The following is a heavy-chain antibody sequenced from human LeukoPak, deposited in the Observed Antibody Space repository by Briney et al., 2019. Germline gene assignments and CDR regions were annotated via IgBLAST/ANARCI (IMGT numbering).Heavy chain of an antibody. CDR2: INHSGST. J-gene: IGHJ3*02. CDR3: ARTPVLGYCSGGSCPPGAFDI. Sequence: SETLSLTCAVYGGSFSGYYWSWIRQPPGKGLEWIGEINHSGSTNYNPSLKSRVTISVDTSKDQFSLKLSSVTAADTAVYYCARTPVLGYCSGGSCPPGAFDIWGQGTMVTVSS. CDR1: GGSFSGYY. D-gene: IGHD2-15*01. V-gene: IGHV4-34*01.